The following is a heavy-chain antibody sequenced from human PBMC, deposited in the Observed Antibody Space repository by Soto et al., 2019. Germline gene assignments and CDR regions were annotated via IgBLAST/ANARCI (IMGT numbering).Heavy chain of an antibody. Sequence: PGAPWSLSCVGSGFTFSDSGMAWVRQAPGKGLEWIAVMSGDGRTRYAWSVTGRLNISRDNSKNTLYLQMRSMRAEDAAAYYCVKLHTSDFDSLPFTGFDVWGQG. CDR3: VKLHTSDFDSLPFTGFDV. CDR2: MSGDGRT. V-gene: IGHV3-23*01. D-gene: IGHD3-22*01. CDR1: GFTFSDSG. J-gene: IGHJ4*02.